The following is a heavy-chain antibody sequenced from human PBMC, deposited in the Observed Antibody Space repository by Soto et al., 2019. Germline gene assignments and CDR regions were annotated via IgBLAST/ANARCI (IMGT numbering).Heavy chain of an antibody. D-gene: IGHD1-26*01. J-gene: IGHJ4*02. Sequence: PSETLSLTCTVSGGSISSYYWSWIRQPPGKGLEWIGYIYYSGSTNYNPSLKSRVTISVDTSKNQFSLKLSSVTAADTAVYYCASMGVDTLRYSGSFNPAYYFDYWGQGTLVTVSS. CDR3: ASMGVDTLRYSGSFNPAYYFDY. CDR1: GGSISSYY. CDR2: IYYSGST. V-gene: IGHV4-59*01.